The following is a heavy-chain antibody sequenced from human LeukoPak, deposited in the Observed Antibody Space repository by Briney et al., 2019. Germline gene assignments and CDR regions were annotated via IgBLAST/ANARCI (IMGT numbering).Heavy chain of an antibody. D-gene: IGHD6-6*01. CDR3: AKWKYSNSGIDDY. CDR2: VSANGGTT. J-gene: IGHJ4*02. CDR1: GFTFSCCA. V-gene: IGHV3-23*01. Sequence: GGSLRLSCAASGFTFSCCAMHWVRQAPGKGLEWVSAVSANGGTTHYADSVKGRFTTSRDNSKNTLSLQMNSLRAEDTAVYYCAKWKYSNSGIDDYWGQGTLVTVSS.